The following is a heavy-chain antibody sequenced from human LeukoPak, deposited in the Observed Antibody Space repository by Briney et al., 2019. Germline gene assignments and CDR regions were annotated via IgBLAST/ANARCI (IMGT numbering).Heavy chain of an antibody. V-gene: IGHV4-34*01. J-gene: IGHJ5*02. CDR2: INEGGRI. CDR3: ARDRRAAAGTYWFDP. D-gene: IGHD6-13*01. Sequence: SETLSLTCTVSGGSISSYYWSWIRQPPGKGLEWIGEINEGGRISYNPSLKSRVTISVDTSKTQLSLKLSSVTAADTAVYYCARDRRAAAGTYWFDPWGQGTLVTVSS. CDR1: GGSISSYY.